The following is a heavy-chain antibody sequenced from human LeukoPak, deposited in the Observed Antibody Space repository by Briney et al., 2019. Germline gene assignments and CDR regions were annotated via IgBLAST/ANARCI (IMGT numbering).Heavy chain of an antibody. V-gene: IGHV4-30-2*01. J-gene: IGHJ4*02. CDR3: ARDLGDSSGFPFDY. D-gene: IGHD3-22*01. CDR1: GGSISSGGYS. CDR2: IYHSGST. Sequence: ESSQTLSLTCAVSGGSISSGGYSWSWIRQPPGKGLEWIGYIYHSGSTYYNPSLKSRVTISVDRSKNQFSLKLSSVTAADTAVYYCARDLGDSSGFPFDYWGQGTLVTVSS.